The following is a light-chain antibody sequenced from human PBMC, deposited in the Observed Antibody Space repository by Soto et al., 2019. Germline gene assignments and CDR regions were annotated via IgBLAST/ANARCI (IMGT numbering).Light chain of an antibody. CDR1: QGISSH. CDR2: AAS. CDR3: QQGYTTPQT. Sequence: DIPMTQSPSSLPASAGDRVTITCRASQGISSHLNWYQQKPGKAPKLLIYAASSLQSGVPSRFGGSGSGTDFTLTISSLQPEDFATYYCQQGYTTPQTFGQGTKVEIK. V-gene: IGKV1-39*01. J-gene: IGKJ1*01.